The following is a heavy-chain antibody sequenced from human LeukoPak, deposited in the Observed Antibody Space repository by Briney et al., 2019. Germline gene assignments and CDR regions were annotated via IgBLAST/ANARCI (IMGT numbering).Heavy chain of an antibody. V-gene: IGHV3-30*02. D-gene: IGHD6-19*01. CDR2: IRNDGSDK. CDR3: ARDSTGWYYQY. CDR1: GFTFRSYG. Sequence: GGSLRLSCSVSGFTFRSYGMYWVRQGPDKGLEWVAFIRNDGSDKYHADSVKGRFTVSRDNSKNTLYLQMNSLRADDTAVYHCARDSTGWYYQYWGQGTLVTVSS. J-gene: IGHJ4*02.